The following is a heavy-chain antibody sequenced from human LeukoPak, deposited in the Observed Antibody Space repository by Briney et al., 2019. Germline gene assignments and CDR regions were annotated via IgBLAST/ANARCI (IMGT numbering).Heavy chain of an antibody. V-gene: IGHV1-46*01. CDR2: INPSGGST. D-gene: IGHD5-12*01. CDR3: ARVGEIGYDLSDY. J-gene: IGHJ4*02. CDR1: GYTYTNYY. Sequence: GASVKVSCKASGYTYTNYYMNWVRQAPGQGLERMGIINPSGGSTSYAQKFQGRVTVTRDTSTSTVYMELSSLRSEDTAMYYCARVGEIGYDLSDYWGQGTLVTVSS.